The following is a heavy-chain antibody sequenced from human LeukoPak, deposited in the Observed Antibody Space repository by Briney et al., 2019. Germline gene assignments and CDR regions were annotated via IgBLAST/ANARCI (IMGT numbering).Heavy chain of an antibody. V-gene: IGHV1-24*01. CDR1: GYTLTELS. CDR3: ATEAVAATR. D-gene: IGHD6-19*01. CDR2: FDPEDGER. Sequence: ASVTVSFKFSGYTLTELSMHWVRQAPGKGLEWMGGFDPEDGERIYAQKFQGRVTMTEDTSTDTAYMELSRLRSEDTVVYYCATEAVAATRWGQGTLVTVSS. J-gene: IGHJ4*02.